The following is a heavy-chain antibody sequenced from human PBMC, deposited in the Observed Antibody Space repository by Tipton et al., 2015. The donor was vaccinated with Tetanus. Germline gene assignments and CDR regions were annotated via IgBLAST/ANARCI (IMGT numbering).Heavy chain of an antibody. CDR1: GGSIIDKKHY. J-gene: IGHJ5*02. D-gene: IGHD2/OR15-2a*01. CDR2: IYFEGST. Sequence: TLSLTCTVSGGSIIDKKHYWGWIRQPPGKGLEWIASIYFEGSTYYSPSLKSRLTIDVDTSQNLFSLKLTSVTAADTAAYYCARHLYGYWFDPWGQGALVTVSS. CDR3: ARHLYGYWFDP. V-gene: IGHV4-39*01.